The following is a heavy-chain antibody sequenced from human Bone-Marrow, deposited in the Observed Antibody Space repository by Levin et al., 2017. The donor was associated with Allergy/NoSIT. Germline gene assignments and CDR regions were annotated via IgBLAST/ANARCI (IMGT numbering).Heavy chain of an antibody. D-gene: IGHD3-10*01. V-gene: IGHV5-51*01. J-gene: IGHJ4*02. CDR1: GYLFTDFW. CDR3: ARKEAGYVSETIDY. CDR2: IYPGDSDA. Sequence: GGSLRLSCKASGYLFTDFWIGWVRQLPGKGLEWMGIIYPGDSDARYRPSFQGQVSISVAKSINTVYLQWISLTATDTATYFCARKEAGYVSETIDYWGQGTRVTVSS.